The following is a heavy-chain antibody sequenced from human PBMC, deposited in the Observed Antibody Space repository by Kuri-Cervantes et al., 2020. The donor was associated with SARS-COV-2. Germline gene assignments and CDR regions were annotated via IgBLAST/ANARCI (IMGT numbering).Heavy chain of an antibody. CDR3: ARVPQLGPGTEWFDP. CDR1: GYTLTELS. J-gene: IGHJ5*02. CDR2: FDPEDGET. V-gene: IGHV1-24*01. D-gene: IGHD1-1*01. Sequence: ASVKVSCKVSGYTLTELSMHWVRQAPGKGLEWMGGFDPEDGETIYAQKFQGRVTMTEDTSTDTAYMELSSLRSEDTAVYYCARVPQLGPGTEWFDPWGQGTLVTVSS.